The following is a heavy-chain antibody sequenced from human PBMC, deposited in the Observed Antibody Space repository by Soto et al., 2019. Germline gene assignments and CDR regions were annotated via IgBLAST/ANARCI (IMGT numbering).Heavy chain of an antibody. Sequence: PSETLSLTCTVSGGSISSSSYYWGWIRQPPGKGLEWIGSIYYSGSTYYNPSLKSRVTISVDTSKNQFSLKLSSVTAADTAVYYCARLVSSSWSDYWGQGTLVTVSS. V-gene: IGHV4-39*01. CDR1: GGSISSSSYY. D-gene: IGHD6-13*01. J-gene: IGHJ4*02. CDR3: ARLVSSSWSDY. CDR2: IYYSGST.